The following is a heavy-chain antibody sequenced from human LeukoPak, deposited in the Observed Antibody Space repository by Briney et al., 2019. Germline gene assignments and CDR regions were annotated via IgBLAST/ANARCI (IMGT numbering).Heavy chain of an antibody. CDR3: ASWSSSWYEDYYYYMDV. Sequence: GGSLRLSCAASRFTFSSYSMNWVRQAPGKGLEWVSSISSSSSYIYYADSVKGRFTISRDNAKNSLYLQMNSLRAEDTAVYYCASWSSSWYEDYYYYMDVWGKGTTVTVSS. D-gene: IGHD6-13*01. V-gene: IGHV3-21*01. J-gene: IGHJ6*03. CDR2: ISSSSSYI. CDR1: RFTFSSYS.